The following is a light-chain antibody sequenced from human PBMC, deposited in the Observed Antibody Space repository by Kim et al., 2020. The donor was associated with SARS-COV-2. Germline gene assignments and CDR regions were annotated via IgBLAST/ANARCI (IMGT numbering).Light chain of an antibody. CDR1: QTLINH. V-gene: IGKV3-11*01. Sequence: LSPGERAPLSCRASQTLINHLAWYQQKPGHAPRLLIYDTSNRATDIPARFSGSGSGTDFPLTISSLEPEDFAVYYCQQRRSWPITFGQGTRLEIK. CDR2: DTS. CDR3: QQRRSWPIT. J-gene: IGKJ5*01.